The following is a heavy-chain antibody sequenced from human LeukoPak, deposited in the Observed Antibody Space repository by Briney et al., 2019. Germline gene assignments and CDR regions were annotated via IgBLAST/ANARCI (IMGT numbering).Heavy chain of an antibody. CDR1: GFTFSSYA. V-gene: IGHV3-23*01. CDR3: AKAEYYYDSSGYYVDY. Sequence: PGGSLRLSCAASGFTFSSYAMSWVRQAPGKGLEWVSAISGSGGSTYYADSVKGRFTISRDNSKNTLYLQMNSLRAEDTAVYYCAKAEYYYDSSGYYVDYWGQGTLVTVSS. D-gene: IGHD3-22*01. J-gene: IGHJ4*02. CDR2: ISGSGGST.